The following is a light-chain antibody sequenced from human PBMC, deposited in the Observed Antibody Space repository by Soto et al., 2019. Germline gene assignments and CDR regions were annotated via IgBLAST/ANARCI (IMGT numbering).Light chain of an antibody. V-gene: IGKV1D-13*01. Sequence: AIQLTQSPSSLSASVGDRVTITCRASQGISSNLAWYQQKPGKAPKVLIYDASSLESGVPSRFGGSRSGTDFTLTISSLQTEDFATYYCQQFSYFPFTFGGGTKVDIK. CDR1: QGISSN. CDR3: QQFSYFPFT. J-gene: IGKJ4*01. CDR2: DAS.